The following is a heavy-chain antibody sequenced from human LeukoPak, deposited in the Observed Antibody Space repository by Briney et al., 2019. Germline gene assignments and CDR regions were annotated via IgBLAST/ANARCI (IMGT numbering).Heavy chain of an antibody. CDR3: ARIRSSSPYYYYGMDV. V-gene: IGHV1-18*01. D-gene: IGHD1-26*01. Sequence: ASVKVSCKASGYTFTSYGISWVRQAPGQGLEWMGWISGYNGNTNYAQKLQGRVTLTTDTSTSTAYMELWSLRSDDTAVYYCARIRSSSPYYYYGMDVWGQGTTVTVSS. CDR2: ISGYNGNT. CDR1: GYTFTSYG. J-gene: IGHJ6*02.